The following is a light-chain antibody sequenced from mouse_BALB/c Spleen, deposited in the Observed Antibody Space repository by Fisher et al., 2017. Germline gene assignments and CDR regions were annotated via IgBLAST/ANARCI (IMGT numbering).Light chain of an antibody. CDR1: SSVSSSY. CDR2: STS. V-gene: IGKV4-57-1*01. Sequence: DIVMTQSPAIMSASPGEKVTMTCRASSSVSSSYFHWYQQKSGASPKLWIYSTSNLASGVPARFSGSGSGTSYSLTISSVEAEDAATYFCQQWSSNPLTFGAGTKLEL. J-gene: IGKJ5*01. CDR3: QQWSSNPLT.